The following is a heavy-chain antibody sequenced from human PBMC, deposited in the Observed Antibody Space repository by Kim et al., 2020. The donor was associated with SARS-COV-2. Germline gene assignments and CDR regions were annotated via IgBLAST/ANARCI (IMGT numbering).Heavy chain of an antibody. CDR3: ARGYGDYVDYYYGMDV. Sequence: ASVKVSCKASGYTFTSYYMHWVRQAPGQGLEWMGIINPSGGSTSYAQKFQGRVTMTRDTSTSTVYMELSSLRSEDTAVYYCARGYGDYVDYYYGMDVWGQGTTVTVSS. D-gene: IGHD4-17*01. CDR1: GYTFTSYY. J-gene: IGHJ6*02. CDR2: INPSGGST. V-gene: IGHV1-46*01.